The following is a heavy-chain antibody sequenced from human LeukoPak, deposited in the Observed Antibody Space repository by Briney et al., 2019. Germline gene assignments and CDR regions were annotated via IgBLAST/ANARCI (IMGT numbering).Heavy chain of an antibody. J-gene: IGHJ4*02. D-gene: IGHD3-9*01. V-gene: IGHV4-31*03. CDR2: IYSSGST. CDR1: GRSISSGNYY. CDR3: ARDYTGYAPLDS. Sequence: SETLSLTCTVSGRSISSGNYYWSWIRQHPGKGLEWFGYIYSSGSTYYNPSLKRRDTISVDTSENQFSLKLSSVTAADTAVYYCARDYTGYAPLDSWGQGILVTVSS.